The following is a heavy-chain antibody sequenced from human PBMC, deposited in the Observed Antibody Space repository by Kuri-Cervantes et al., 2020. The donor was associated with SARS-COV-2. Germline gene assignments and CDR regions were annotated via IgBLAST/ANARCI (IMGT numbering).Heavy chain of an antibody. V-gene: IGHV3-53*01. CDR2: IYSGGST. Sequence: GGSLRLSCAASGFTVSSNYMSWVRQAPGEGLEWVSVIYSGGSTYYADSVKGRFTISRDNAKNSLYLQMSSLRAEDTAVYYCARDLRLGKSLDYWGQGTMVTVSS. CDR3: ARDLRLGKSLDY. J-gene: IGHJ4*02. D-gene: IGHD7-27*01. CDR1: GFTVSSNY.